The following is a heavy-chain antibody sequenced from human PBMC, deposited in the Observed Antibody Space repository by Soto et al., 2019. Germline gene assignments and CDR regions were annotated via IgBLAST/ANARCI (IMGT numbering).Heavy chain of an antibody. CDR3: ARDRAADGNYYYGGMDV. V-gene: IGHV1-18*04. CDR1: GYTFTSYG. D-gene: IGHD6-13*01. J-gene: IGHJ6*02. CDR2: ISAYNGNT. Sequence: ASVKVSCKASGYTFTSYGISWVRQAPGQGLEWMGWISAYNGNTNYAQKLQGRVTMTTDTSTSTAYMELRSLRSDDTAVCYCARDRAADGNYYYGGMDVWGQGTTVTVSS.